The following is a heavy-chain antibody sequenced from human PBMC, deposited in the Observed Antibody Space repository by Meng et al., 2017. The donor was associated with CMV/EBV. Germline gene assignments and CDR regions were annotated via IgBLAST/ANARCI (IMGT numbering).Heavy chain of an antibody. V-gene: IGHV1-2*02. Sequence: HVQRVQSGAEVKKPGASVKVSCKASGYTFTGYYMHWVRQAPGQGLEWMGWINPNSGGTNYAQKFQGRVTMTRDTSISTAYMELSRLRSDDTAVYYCATYIGNYINWYFDLWGRGTLVTVSS. J-gene: IGHJ2*01. D-gene: IGHD1-7*01. CDR1: GYTFTGYY. CDR3: ATYIGNYINWYFDL. CDR2: INPNSGGT.